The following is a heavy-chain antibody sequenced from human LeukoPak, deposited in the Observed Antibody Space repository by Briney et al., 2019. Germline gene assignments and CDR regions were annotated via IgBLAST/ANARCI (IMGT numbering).Heavy chain of an antibody. Sequence: PGGSLRLSCAASGFTFSSYAMSWVRQAPGKGLEWVSAISGSGCSTYYADSVKGRFTIYRDNYENTLYLQVNSLRDGDRAVFHCAKDLSATYLIVYWGQGTLVTVSS. CDR2: ISGSGCST. V-gene: IGHV3-23*01. CDR1: GFTFSSYA. CDR3: AKDLSATYLIVY. D-gene: IGHD2-15*01. J-gene: IGHJ4*02.